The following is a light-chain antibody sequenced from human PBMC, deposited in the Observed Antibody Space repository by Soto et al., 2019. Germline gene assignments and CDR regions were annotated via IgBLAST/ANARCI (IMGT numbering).Light chain of an antibody. CDR3: QRYLDWPLT. CDR1: QSLATN. V-gene: IGKV3-15*01. J-gene: IGKJ4*01. CDR2: GIS. Sequence: EIVMTQSPVTLSVSPGERVTLSCRASQSLATNLAWYQQKPGQTPRLVIYGISARASGIPGRFSGSGFGTDFTLTISSLQPEDSEVYYCQRYLDWPLTFGGGTKVEI.